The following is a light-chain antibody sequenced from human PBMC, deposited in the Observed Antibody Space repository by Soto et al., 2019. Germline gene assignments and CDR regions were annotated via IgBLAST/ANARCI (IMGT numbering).Light chain of an antibody. CDR3: SSYTPSSTLV. Sequence: SALTQPASVSGSPGQSITLSCTGTSSYVGGYNYVSWYQQHPGKDPKLMIDDVNNRPSGGSNRLSGYKSGNTASLTISGLQAEDEAHYYCSSYTPSSTLVFGGGTQLTVL. CDR2: DVN. V-gene: IGLV2-14*03. CDR1: SSYVGGYNY. J-gene: IGLJ3*02.